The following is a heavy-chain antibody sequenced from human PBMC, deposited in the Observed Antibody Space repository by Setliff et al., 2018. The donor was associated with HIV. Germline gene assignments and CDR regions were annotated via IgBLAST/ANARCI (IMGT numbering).Heavy chain of an antibody. J-gene: IGHJ6*04. Sequence: SETLSLTCTVSGGSITSNYWGWIRQPPGKALEWIGYIYYIGTTNYNPSLQGRVTIFLDTSKTQFSLRLSSVTAADTAMYYCARAMTYSGSGSYALDVWGKGTTVTVSS. V-gene: IGHV4-59*01. D-gene: IGHD3-10*01. CDR2: IYYIGTT. CDR1: GGSITSNY. CDR3: ARAMTYSGSGSYALDV.